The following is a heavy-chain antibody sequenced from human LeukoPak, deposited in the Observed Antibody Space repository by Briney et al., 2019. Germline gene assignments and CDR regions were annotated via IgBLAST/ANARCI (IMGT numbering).Heavy chain of an antibody. CDR2: MNPNSGNT. V-gene: IGHV1-8*03. D-gene: IGHD1-26*01. CDR3: ARSGGSYYYYYYYMDV. CDR1: GYTFTSYD. Sequence: ASVKVSCKASGYTFTSYDINWVRLATGQGLEWMGWMNPNSGNTGYAQKFQGRVTITRNTSISTAYMELSSLRSEDTAVYYCARSGGSYYYYYYYMDVWGKGTTVTVSS. J-gene: IGHJ6*03.